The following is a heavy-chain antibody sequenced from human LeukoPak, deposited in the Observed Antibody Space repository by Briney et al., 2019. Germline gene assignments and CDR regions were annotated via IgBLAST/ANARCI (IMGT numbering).Heavy chain of an antibody. CDR2: INHSGST. CDR3: ARRLAGPTYFDY. D-gene: IGHD6-19*01. V-gene: IGHV4-34*01. CDR1: GGSFSGYY. Sequence: PSETLSLTCAVYGGSFSGYYWSWIRQPPGKGLEWIGEINHSGSTNYNPSLKSRVTISVDTSKNQFSLKLSSVTAADTAVYYCARRLAGPTYFDYWGQGTLVTASS. J-gene: IGHJ4*02.